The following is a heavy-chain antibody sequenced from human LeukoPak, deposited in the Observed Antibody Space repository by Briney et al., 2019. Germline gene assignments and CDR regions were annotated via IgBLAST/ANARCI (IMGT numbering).Heavy chain of an antibody. CDR2: INHSGST. J-gene: IGHJ4*02. CDR3: ARVGSSGWYALYYFDY. V-gene: IGHV4-34*01. CDR1: GGSFSGYY. D-gene: IGHD6-19*01. Sequence: SETLSLTCAVYGGSFSGYYWSWIRQPPGKGLEWIGEINHSGSTNYNPSLKSRVTISVDTSKNQFPLKLSSVTAADTAVYYCARVGSSGWYALYYFDYWGQGTLVTVSS.